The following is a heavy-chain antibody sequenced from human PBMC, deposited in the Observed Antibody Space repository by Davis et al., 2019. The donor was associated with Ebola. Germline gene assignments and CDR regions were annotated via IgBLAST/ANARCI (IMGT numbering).Heavy chain of an antibody. CDR3: AKDGLELVGATIPRLFGGPVGYFDY. D-gene: IGHD1-26*01. J-gene: IGHJ4*02. CDR1: GFTFSSYA. Sequence: GESLKISCAASGFTFSSYAMSWVRQAPGKGLEWVSAISGSGGSTYYADSVKGRFTISRDNSKNTLYLQMNSLRAEDTAVYYCAKDGLELVGATIPRLFGGPVGYFDYWGQGTLVTVSS. V-gene: IGHV3-23*01. CDR2: ISGSGGST.